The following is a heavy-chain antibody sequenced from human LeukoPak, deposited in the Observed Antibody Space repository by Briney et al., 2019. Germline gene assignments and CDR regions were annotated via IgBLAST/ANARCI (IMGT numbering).Heavy chain of an antibody. CDR2: INWNGGST. D-gene: IGHD1-26*01. Sequence: PGGSLRLSCAASGFTFDDYGMSWVRHAPGKGLEWVSGINWNGGSTGYADSVKGRFTISRDNAKNSLYLQMNSLRAEDTALYYCARVAVDFGSYYPYYFDYWGQGTLVTVSS. CDR1: GFTFDDYG. CDR3: ARVAVDFGSYYPYYFDY. J-gene: IGHJ4*02. V-gene: IGHV3-20*04.